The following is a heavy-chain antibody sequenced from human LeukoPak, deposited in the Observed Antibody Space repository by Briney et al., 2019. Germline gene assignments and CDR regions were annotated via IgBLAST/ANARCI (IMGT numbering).Heavy chain of an antibody. Sequence: ASVKVSCKASGYTFTSYAMHWVRQAPGQRLEWMGWINAGNGNTKYSQKLQGRVTITRDTSASTAYMELSSLRSEDTAVYYCARTPFCSSTSCYAQNAFDIWGQGTMVTVSS. CDR1: GYTFTSYA. V-gene: IGHV1-3*01. CDR3: ARTPFCSSTSCYAQNAFDI. J-gene: IGHJ3*02. D-gene: IGHD2-2*01. CDR2: INAGNGNT.